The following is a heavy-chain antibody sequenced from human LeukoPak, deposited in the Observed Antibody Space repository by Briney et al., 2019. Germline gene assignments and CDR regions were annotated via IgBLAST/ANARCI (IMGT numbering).Heavy chain of an antibody. V-gene: IGHV3-7*01. D-gene: IGHD6-19*01. CDR1: GFTFSTYW. Sequence: GGSLRLSCAASGFTFSTYWMSWVRQAPGKGREWVANIKEDGSEKYYVDSVKGRFTISRDNAKKSLYLQMNSLRAEDTAFYYCARGGYRSGWYAYWGQGTLVTVSS. CDR2: IKEDGSEK. J-gene: IGHJ4*02. CDR3: ARGGYRSGWYAY.